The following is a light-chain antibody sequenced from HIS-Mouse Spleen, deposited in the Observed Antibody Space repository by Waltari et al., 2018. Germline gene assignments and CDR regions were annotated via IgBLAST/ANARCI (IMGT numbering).Light chain of an antibody. CDR1: QSVSSN. J-gene: IGKJ1*01. CDR2: GAS. Sequence: EIVMTQSPATLSVSPGERATLSCRASQSVSSNLAWYQKTPGKAPRPLIYGASTSATGIPARFSCSGSGTEFTLTISSLQSEDFAVYYCKQYNNWWTFGQGTRVEIK. CDR3: KQYNNWWT. V-gene: IGKV3-15*01.